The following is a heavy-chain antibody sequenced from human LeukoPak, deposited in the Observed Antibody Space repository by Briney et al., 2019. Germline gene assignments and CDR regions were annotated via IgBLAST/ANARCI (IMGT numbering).Heavy chain of an antibody. V-gene: IGHV3-15*01. J-gene: IGHJ4*02. Sequence: GGSLRLSCAASGFTFGNAWMSWVRQAPGKGLEWVGRIKSKTDGGTTDYAAPVKGRFTISRDDSKNTLYLQMNSLKTEDTAVYYCTTVNNYYGSGSYYTEDYWGQGTLSPSPQ. CDR2: IKSKTDGGTT. CDR3: TTVNNYYGSGSYYTEDY. D-gene: IGHD3-10*01. CDR1: GFTFGNAW.